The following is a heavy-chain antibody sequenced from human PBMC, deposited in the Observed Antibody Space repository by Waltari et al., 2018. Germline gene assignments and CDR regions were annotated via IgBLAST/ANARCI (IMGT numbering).Heavy chain of an antibody. J-gene: IGHJ4*02. D-gene: IGHD4-17*01. Sequence: GSGGSTYYADSVKGRFTISRDNSKNTLYLQMNSLRAEDTAVYYCAKDRSHSTTVTTGDYWGQGTLVTVSS. CDR3: AKDRSHSTTVTTGDY. V-gene: IGHV3-23*01. CDR2: GSGGST.